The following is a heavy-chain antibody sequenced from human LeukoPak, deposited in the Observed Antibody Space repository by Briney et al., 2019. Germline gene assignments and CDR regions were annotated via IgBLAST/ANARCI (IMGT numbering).Heavy chain of an antibody. CDR3: ARDFGAPPDY. CDR2: IIPILGIA. Sequence: ASVKVSCKASGGTFSSYAISWVRQAPGQGLEWMGRIIPILGIANYAQKFQGRVTITADKSTSTAYMELRSLRSDDTAVYYCARDFGAPPDYWGQGTLVTVSS. V-gene: IGHV1-69*04. D-gene: IGHD3-16*01. J-gene: IGHJ4*02. CDR1: GGTFSSYA.